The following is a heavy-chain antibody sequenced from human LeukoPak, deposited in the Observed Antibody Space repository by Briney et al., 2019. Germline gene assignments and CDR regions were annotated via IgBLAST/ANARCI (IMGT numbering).Heavy chain of an antibody. D-gene: IGHD3-9*01. Sequence: SETLSLTCTVSGGSISSSSYYWGWIRQPPGKGLEWIGSIYYSGSTYYNPSLKSRVTISVDTSKNQFSLKLSSVTAADTAVYYCARGALYYDILTGFSYFDYWGQGTLVTVSS. CDR1: GGSISSSSYY. V-gene: IGHV4-39*07. J-gene: IGHJ4*02. CDR2: IYYSGST. CDR3: ARGALYYDILTGFSYFDY.